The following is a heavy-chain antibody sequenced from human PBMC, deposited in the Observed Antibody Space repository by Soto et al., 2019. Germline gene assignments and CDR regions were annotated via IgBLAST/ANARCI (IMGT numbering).Heavy chain of an antibody. D-gene: IGHD1-1*01. CDR3: ARVGWPNGTTWGFHFDY. J-gene: IGHJ4*02. V-gene: IGHV1-69*13. Sequence: SVKVSCKASGGTFSSYAISWVRQAPGQGLEWMGGIIPIFGTANYAQKFQGRVTITADESTSTAYMELSSLRSEDTAVYYCARVGWPNGTTWGFHFDYWGQGTLVTVSS. CDR1: GGTFSSYA. CDR2: IIPIFGTA.